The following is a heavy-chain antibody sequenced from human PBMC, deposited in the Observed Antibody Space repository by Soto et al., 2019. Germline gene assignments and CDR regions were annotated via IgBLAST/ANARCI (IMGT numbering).Heavy chain of an antibody. J-gene: IGHJ3*01. CDR2: ISGYNGNR. CDR1: GYMLTTYG. Sequence: QVQLVQSGAEVKKPGASVKVSCKASGYMLTTYGLSWVRQAPGEGLEWMGWISGYNGNRNYAQKFQGRVTMTTDTSTTTSYLELRGLRPDDTAVYYCARDTHFYDDSGWANDVFDLWGQGTMVTVSS. V-gene: IGHV1-18*01. D-gene: IGHD3-22*01. CDR3: ARDTHFYDDSGWANDVFDL.